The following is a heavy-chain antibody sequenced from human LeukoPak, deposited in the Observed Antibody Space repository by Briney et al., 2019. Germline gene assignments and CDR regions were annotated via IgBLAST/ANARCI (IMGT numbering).Heavy chain of an antibody. V-gene: IGHV1-18*01. CDR3: ARDLSGCDPFDY. CDR1: DYTFSSYG. Sequence: GASVKVSCKASDYTFSSYGIMWVRQAPGQGLEWMGWISAYNGNTNYAQKLQGRVTMTTDTSTSTAYMELRSLRSDDTAVYYCARDLSGCDPFDYWGQGTLVTVSS. J-gene: IGHJ4*02. CDR2: ISAYNGNT. D-gene: IGHD5-12*01.